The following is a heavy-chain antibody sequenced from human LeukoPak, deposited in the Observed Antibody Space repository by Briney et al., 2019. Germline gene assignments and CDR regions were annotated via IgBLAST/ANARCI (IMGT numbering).Heavy chain of an antibody. CDR1: GITLSNYG. D-gene: IGHD5-12*01. Sequence: GGSLRLSCAVSGITLSNYGMTWVRQAPGKGLEWVAGISDTGGRTNYADSVKGRFTISRDNAKNSLYLQMNSLRAEDTAVYYCARGTTINNFDYWGQGTLVTVSS. V-gene: IGHV3-23*01. CDR2: ISDTGGRT. J-gene: IGHJ4*02. CDR3: ARGTTINNFDY.